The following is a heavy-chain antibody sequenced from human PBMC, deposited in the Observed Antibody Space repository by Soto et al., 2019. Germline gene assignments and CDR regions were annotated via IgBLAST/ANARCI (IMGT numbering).Heavy chain of an antibody. V-gene: IGHV4-59*01. CDR2: VHYSGRT. Sequence: PSETMSLTSTVSGEYISSYYWNWIRQPPGKGLEWIAYVHYSGRTNYNPSLKSRITISLDTSKNQFSLKLSAVTAADTAVYYCARGDYGDIDYWGQGTLVTVSS. CDR1: GEYISSYY. J-gene: IGHJ4*02. CDR3: ARGDYGDIDY. D-gene: IGHD4-17*01.